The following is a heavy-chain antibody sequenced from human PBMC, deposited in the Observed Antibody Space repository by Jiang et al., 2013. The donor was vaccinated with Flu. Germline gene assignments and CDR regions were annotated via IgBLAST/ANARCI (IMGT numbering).Heavy chain of an antibody. D-gene: IGHD3-10*01. V-gene: IGHV3-9*01. CDR3: AKESGGFDY. J-gene: IGHJ4*02. Sequence: ISRDNAKNSLYLQMNSLRAEDTALYYCAKESGGFDYWGQGTLVTVSS.